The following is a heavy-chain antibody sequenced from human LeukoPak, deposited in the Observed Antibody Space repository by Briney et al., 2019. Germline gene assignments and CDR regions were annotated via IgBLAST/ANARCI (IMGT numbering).Heavy chain of an antibody. D-gene: IGHD2-15*01. CDR2: IYYSGST. Sequence: SETLSLTCTVSGGSISSYYWSWIRQPPGKGLEWIGSIYYSGSTYYNPSLKSRVTISVDTSKNQFSLKLSSVTAADTAVYYCARGLPAFDYWGQGTLVTVSS. V-gene: IGHV4-59*12. J-gene: IGHJ4*02. CDR3: ARGLPAFDY. CDR1: GGSISSYY.